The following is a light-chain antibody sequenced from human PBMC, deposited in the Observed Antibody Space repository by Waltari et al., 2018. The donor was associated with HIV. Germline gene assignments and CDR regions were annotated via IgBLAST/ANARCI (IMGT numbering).Light chain of an antibody. Sequence: QSALTQPASVSGSPGQSITISCTGTSSDVGGYNYVSWYQQHPGKAPKLMNYDVSKRPSGCSNRFSGSKSGNTASLTSAGLQAEDEADYYCCSYAGSSTFVFGGGTKLTVL. J-gene: IGLJ2*01. CDR3: CSYAGSSTFV. CDR2: DVS. V-gene: IGLV2-23*02. CDR1: SSDVGGYNY.